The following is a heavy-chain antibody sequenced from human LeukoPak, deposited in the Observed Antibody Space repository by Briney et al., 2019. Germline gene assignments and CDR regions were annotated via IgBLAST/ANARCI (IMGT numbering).Heavy chain of an antibody. CDR1: GFTFSNAW. J-gene: IGHJ4*02. D-gene: IGHD2-8*02. CDR2: ISSSSTYI. CDR3: ARDRFSGDYFDF. Sequence: GGSLRLSCAASGFTFSNAWMSWVRQAPGKGLEWVSSISSSSTYIYYADSVKGRFTISRDNAKHSLYLQMNSLRAEDTAVYYCARDRFSGDYFDFWGQGTLVTVSS. V-gene: IGHV3-21*01.